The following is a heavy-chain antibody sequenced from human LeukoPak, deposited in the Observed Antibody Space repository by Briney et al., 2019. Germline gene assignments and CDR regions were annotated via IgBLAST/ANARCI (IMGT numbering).Heavy chain of an antibody. Sequence: GGSLRLSCAASGFTFSDYYMSWIRQAPGKGLGWVSYISSSGSTIFYADSVKGRFTISRDNAKHSLYLQVNSLRAEDTAVYYCARVVYCSGGSCHIFAFDIWGQGTMVTVSS. CDR2: ISSSGSTI. J-gene: IGHJ3*02. D-gene: IGHD2-15*01. CDR3: ARVVYCSGGSCHIFAFDI. V-gene: IGHV3-11*01. CDR1: GFTFSDYY.